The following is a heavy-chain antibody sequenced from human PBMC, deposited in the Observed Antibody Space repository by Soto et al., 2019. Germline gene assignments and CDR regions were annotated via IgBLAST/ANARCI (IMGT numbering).Heavy chain of an antibody. Sequence: SETLSLTCTVSGGAIGSGGYYWSWIRQHPGKGLEWIGYIYYSGSTYYNPSLKSRVTISVDTSKNQFSLKLSSVTAADTAVYYCARGSGDDWGQGTLVTVSS. CDR1: GGAIGSGGYY. V-gene: IGHV4-31*03. CDR3: ARGSGDD. D-gene: IGHD3-10*01. J-gene: IGHJ4*02. CDR2: IYYSGST.